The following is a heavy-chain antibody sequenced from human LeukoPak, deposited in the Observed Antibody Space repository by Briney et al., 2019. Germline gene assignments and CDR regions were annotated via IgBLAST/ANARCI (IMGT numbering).Heavy chain of an antibody. CDR2: ISYDGSNK. Sequence: GGSLRLSCAASGFTFSSYGMHWVRQAPGKGLEWVAVISYDGSNKYYADSVKGRFTISRDNSKNTLYLQVNSLRAEDTAVYYCAKGHYGSGSPILDYWGQGTLVTVSS. D-gene: IGHD3-10*01. V-gene: IGHV3-30*18. CDR1: GFTFSSYG. CDR3: AKGHYGSGSPILDY. J-gene: IGHJ4*02.